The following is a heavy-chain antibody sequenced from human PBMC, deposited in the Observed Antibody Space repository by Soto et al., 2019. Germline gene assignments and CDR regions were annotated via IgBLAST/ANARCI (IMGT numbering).Heavy chain of an antibody. Sequence: GGSLRLSCAASGFTFSSYWMSWVRQAPGKGLEWVANIKQDGSEKYYVDSVKGRFTISRDNAKNSLYLQMNSLRAEDTAVYYCARPGYSSGWYAGFDYWGQGTLVTVSS. D-gene: IGHD6-19*01. J-gene: IGHJ4*02. CDR2: IKQDGSEK. CDR3: ARPGYSSGWYAGFDY. V-gene: IGHV3-7*03. CDR1: GFTFSSYW.